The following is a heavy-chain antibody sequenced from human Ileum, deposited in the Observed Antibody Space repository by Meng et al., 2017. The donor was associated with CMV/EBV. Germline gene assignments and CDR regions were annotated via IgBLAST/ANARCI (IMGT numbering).Heavy chain of an antibody. D-gene: IGHD5-12*01. J-gene: IGHJ4*02. CDR1: GFTFSSYW. CDR2: IYSDGSST. V-gene: IGHV3-74*01. Sequence: GGSLRLSCAASGFTFSSYWMHWVRQAPGKGLVWVSRIYSDGSSTNYADSVKGRFTMSRDNARNTLYLQMNSLRAEDTAVYYCGRGGNTYFDYWGQGTLVTVSS. CDR3: GRGGNTYFDY.